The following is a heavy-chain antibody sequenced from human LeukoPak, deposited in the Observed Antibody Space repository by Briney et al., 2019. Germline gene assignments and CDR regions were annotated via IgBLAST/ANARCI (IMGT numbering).Heavy chain of an antibody. CDR3: ARLRGSGSWFFDY. D-gene: IGHD3-10*01. CDR2: IYYSGST. V-gene: IGHV4-59*08. Sequence: SETLSLTCTVSGGSLSLYYWSWIRQPPGKGLEWIGFIYYSGSTYYSPSLKSRVTFSVDASTNQFSLKLSSVTATDTAVHYCARLRGSGSWFFDYWGQGTLVTVSP. CDR1: GGSLSLYY. J-gene: IGHJ4*02.